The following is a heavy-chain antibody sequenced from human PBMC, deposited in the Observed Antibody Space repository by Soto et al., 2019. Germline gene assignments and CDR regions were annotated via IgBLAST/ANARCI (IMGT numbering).Heavy chain of an antibody. J-gene: IGHJ1*01. V-gene: IGHV2-5*02. Sequence: QITLKESGPTLVKPTQTLTLTCSFSGFSLSTSGVGVGWIRQPPGKALEWLALIYWDDDKRYSPSLKSRLTITKHTSKNQVVLKMTNMDPVDTATYYGAQRPTFSEYFQHWGQGTLVTVSS. CDR1: GFSLSTSGVG. CDR3: AQRPTFSEYFQH. CDR2: IYWDDDK.